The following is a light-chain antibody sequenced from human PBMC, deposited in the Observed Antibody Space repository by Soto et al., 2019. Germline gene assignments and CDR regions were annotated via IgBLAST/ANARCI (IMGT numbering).Light chain of an antibody. Sequence: EIVLTQSPATLSLSPGERATLSCRASQSVNNYLAWYQQKPGQAPRLLIYDVFNRATGIPARFSGSGSVTDFTLTISSLEPDDFAVYYCQQRSNWPWLTVGGGTRVEIK. CDR3: QQRSNWPWLT. J-gene: IGKJ4*01. CDR2: DVF. V-gene: IGKV3-11*01. CDR1: QSVNNY.